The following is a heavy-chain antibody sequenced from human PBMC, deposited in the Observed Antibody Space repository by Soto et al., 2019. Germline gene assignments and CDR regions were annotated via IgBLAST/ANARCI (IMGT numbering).Heavy chain of an antibody. V-gene: IGHV1-69*12. D-gene: IGHD1-7*01. CDR1: GGTFSSYA. CDR3: ASHGITGTWVYYYGMDV. CDR2: IIPIFDTA. J-gene: IGHJ6*02. Sequence: QVQLVQSGAEVKKPGSSVKVSCKASGGTFSSYAISWVRQAPGQGLEWMGGIIPIFDTADYAQKFQGRVTITAEESTSTAYMELSSLRSEDTTVYYCASHGITGTWVYYYGMDVWGQGTKVTVSS.